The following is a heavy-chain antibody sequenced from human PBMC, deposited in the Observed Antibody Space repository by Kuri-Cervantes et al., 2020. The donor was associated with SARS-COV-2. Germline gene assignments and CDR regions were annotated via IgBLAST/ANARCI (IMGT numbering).Heavy chain of an antibody. D-gene: IGHD3-9*01. CDR3: AKKTEMYYDILTRGFDY. Sequence: GGSLRLSCAASGFTFSSYAMSWVRQAPGKGLEWVSAIRGSGGSTYYADSVKGRFTISRDNSKNTMYLKMNSLRAEDTAVYYCAKKTEMYYDILTRGFDYWGQGTLVTVSS. CDR2: IRGSGGST. CDR1: GFTFSSYA. J-gene: IGHJ4*02. V-gene: IGHV3-23*01.